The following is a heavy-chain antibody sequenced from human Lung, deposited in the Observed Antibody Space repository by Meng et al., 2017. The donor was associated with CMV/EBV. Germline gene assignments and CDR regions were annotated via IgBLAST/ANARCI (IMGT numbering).Heavy chain of an antibody. V-gene: IGHV2-5*01. CDR1: GVSLSASGVG. J-gene: IGHJ4*02. Sequence: TLRESRPQWVQPTQPTTVHCTVSGVSLSASGVGVGCIRQPPGKALEWLALIFWNDDKRFSPSLKRRLTITRDTSKTQVVLTMTDMDPVDTATYYCAHRSPGTYYRYWGQGTLVTVSS. CDR2: IFWNDDK. CDR3: AHRSPGTYYRY. D-gene: IGHD1-26*01.